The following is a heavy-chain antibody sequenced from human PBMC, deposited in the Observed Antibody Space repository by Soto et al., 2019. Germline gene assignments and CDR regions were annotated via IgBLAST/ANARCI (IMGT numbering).Heavy chain of an antibody. Sequence: GGSLRLSCAASGFTFSSYAMSWVRQAPGKGLEWVSAISCSGGSTYFADSVKGRFTISRDNSKNTLYLQMNSLRAEDTAVYYCAKVSLPYYYDSSGYYFDYWGQGTLVTVSS. D-gene: IGHD3-22*01. CDR3: AKVSLPYYYDSSGYYFDY. J-gene: IGHJ4*02. CDR1: GFTFSSYA. CDR2: ISCSGGST. V-gene: IGHV3-23*01.